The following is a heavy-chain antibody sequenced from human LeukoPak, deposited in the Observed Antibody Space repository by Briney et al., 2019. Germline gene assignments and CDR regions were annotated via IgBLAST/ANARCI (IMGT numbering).Heavy chain of an antibody. CDR1: GYTFTGYY. Sequence: GASVKVSCKASGYTFTGYYMHWVRQAPGQGLEWMGWINPNSGGTNYAQKFQGGVTMTRDTSISTAYMELSRLRSDDTAVYYCARASWDYYYYMDVWGKGTTVTVSS. CDR3: ARASWDYYYYMDV. V-gene: IGHV1-2*02. CDR2: INPNSGGT. D-gene: IGHD6-6*01. J-gene: IGHJ6*03.